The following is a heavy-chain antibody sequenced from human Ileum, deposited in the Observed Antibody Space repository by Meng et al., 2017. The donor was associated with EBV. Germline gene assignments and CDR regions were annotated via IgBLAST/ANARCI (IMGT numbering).Heavy chain of an antibody. D-gene: IGHD3-22*01. CDR3: ARGYYDSSGYGYWYFDL. V-gene: IGHV4-30-4*01. CDR1: GGSISSGDYY. Sequence: QVQLQESGPGLVKPSQTLSLTCTVAGGSISSGDYYWSWIRQPPGKGLEWIGYIYYSGSTYYNPSLKSRVTISVDTSKNQFSLKLSSVTAADTAVYYCARGYYDSSGYGYWYFDLWGRGTLVTVSS. J-gene: IGHJ2*01. CDR2: IYYSGST.